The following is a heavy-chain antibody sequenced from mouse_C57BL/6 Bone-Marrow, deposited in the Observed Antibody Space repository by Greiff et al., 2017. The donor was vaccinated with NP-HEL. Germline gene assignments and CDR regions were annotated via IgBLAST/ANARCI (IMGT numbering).Heavy chain of an antibody. CDR1: GFSLTSYG. CDR3: ARPHYYGSSPCAY. D-gene: IGHD1-1*01. V-gene: IGHV2-2*01. CDR2: IWSGGST. J-gene: IGHJ3*01. Sequence: VQLQQSGPGLVQPSQSLSITCTVSGFSLTSYGVHWVRQSPGKGLEWLGVIWSGGSTDYPAAFISRLSLSKDKSKSQVFFKRNSLQADDTAIYYCARPHYYGSSPCAYWGQGTLVTVSA.